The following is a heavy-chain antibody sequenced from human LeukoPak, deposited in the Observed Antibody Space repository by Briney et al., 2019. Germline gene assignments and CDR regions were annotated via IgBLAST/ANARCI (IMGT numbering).Heavy chain of an antibody. Sequence: ASVKVSCKASGYTFTGYYMHWVRQAPGQGLEGMGWINPNSGGTNYAQKFQGRVTMTRDTSISTAYMELSRLRSDDTAVYYCARERYQLLHNWFDPWGQGTLVTVSS. CDR2: INPNSGGT. CDR3: ARERYQLLHNWFDP. J-gene: IGHJ5*02. D-gene: IGHD2-2*01. V-gene: IGHV1-2*02. CDR1: GYTFTGYY.